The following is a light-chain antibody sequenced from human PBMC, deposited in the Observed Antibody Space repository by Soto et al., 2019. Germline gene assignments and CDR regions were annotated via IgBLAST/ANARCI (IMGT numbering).Light chain of an antibody. Sequence: EIVMTQSPATLSVSPGERATLSCRASQSVSSNLAWYQQKPGQAPRLLIYGASTRATGIPARFSGSGSGTEFTLTISSLQSEDFAVYYCQQSWTFGHGTKVEIK. CDR3: QQSWT. J-gene: IGKJ1*01. CDR2: GAS. CDR1: QSVSSN. V-gene: IGKV3-15*01.